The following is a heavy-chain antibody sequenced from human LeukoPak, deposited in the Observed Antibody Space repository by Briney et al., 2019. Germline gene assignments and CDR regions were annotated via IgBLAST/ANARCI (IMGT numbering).Heavy chain of an antibody. CDR2: LGTDSSPV. V-gene: IGHV3-23*01. Sequence: GGSLRLSCVASGFTLSNYAMSWVRQAPGKGLEWVASLGTDSSPVYYADSVKGRFTISRDNSKNTLCLQMNSLRAEDTAVYYCARDGVTVNNHRDRFDPWGHGNLVTVSS. J-gene: IGHJ5*02. CDR1: GFTLSNYA. D-gene: IGHD1-14*01. CDR3: ARDGVTVNNHRDRFDP.